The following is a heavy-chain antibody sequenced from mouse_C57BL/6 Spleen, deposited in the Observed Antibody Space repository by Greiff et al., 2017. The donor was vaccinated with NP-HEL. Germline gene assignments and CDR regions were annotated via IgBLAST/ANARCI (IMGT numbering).Heavy chain of an antibody. V-gene: IGHV1-19*01. D-gene: IGHD2-5*01. CDR1: GYTFTDYY. Sequence: EVKLMESGPVLVKPGASVKMSCKASGYTFTDYYMNWVKQSHGKSLEWIGVINPYNGGTSYNQKFKGKATLTVDKSSSTAYMELNSLTSEDSAVYYCARGYYSNYGFAYWGQGTLVTVSA. CDR3: ARGYYSNYGFAY. CDR2: INPYNGGT. J-gene: IGHJ3*01.